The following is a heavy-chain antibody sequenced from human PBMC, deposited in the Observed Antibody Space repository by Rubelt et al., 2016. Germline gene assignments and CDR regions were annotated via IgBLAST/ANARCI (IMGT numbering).Heavy chain of an antibody. Sequence: QLQLQESGPGLVKPSETLSLTCTVSGGSISSSSYYWGWIRQPPGKGLEWIGEINHSGSTNYNPSLKSRVTISVDTSKNQCSLKLSSVTAADTAVYYCAKSVVVVAATHNWFDPWGQGTLVTVSS. CDR2: INHSGST. J-gene: IGHJ5*02. V-gene: IGHV4-39*07. CDR1: GGSISSSSYY. D-gene: IGHD2-15*01. CDR3: AKSVVVVAATHNWFDP.